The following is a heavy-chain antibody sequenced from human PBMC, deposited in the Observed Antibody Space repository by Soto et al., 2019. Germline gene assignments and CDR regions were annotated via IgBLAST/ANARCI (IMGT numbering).Heavy chain of an antibody. D-gene: IGHD2-21*02. J-gene: IGHJ3*02. CDR2: ISFDGTAT. V-gene: IGHV3-74*03. Sequence: EVQLVESGGGLVQPGGSLRLSCAASGFSFSSSWMHWVRQAPGKGLVWVSRISFDGTATTSADAVKGRFIISRDNAKNTLFLQMHNLRADYTAMYYCVRDRRLRGHPCDIWGQGTVVSVSS. CDR3: VRDRRLRGHPCDI. CDR1: GFSFSSSW.